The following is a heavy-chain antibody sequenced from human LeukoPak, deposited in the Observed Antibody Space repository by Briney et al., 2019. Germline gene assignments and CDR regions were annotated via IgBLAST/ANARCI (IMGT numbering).Heavy chain of an antibody. Sequence: GESLKISCKGSGYSFTNYWIGWVRQMPGKGLEWMGIIYPGDSDTRYSPSFQGQVTISADKSITTAYLQWSSLKASDTAMYYCARHAWDSSSLNQIDYWGQGTLVTVPS. V-gene: IGHV5-51*01. CDR2: IYPGDSDT. CDR3: ARHAWDSSSLNQIDY. J-gene: IGHJ4*02. D-gene: IGHD6-6*01. CDR1: GYSFTNYW.